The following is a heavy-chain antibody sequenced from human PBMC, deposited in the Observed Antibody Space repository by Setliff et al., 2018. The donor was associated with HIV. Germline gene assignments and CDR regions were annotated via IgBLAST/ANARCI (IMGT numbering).Heavy chain of an antibody. D-gene: IGHD2-21*01. CDR2: IYHSGST. CDR3: ARRRETIVVVIGIPNWYFDL. V-gene: IGHV4-38-2*01. CDR1: GYSISSGYY. Sequence: SETLSLTCAVSGYSISSGYYWGWIRQPPGKGLEWIGTIYHSGSTYYNPSLKSRVTISVDTSKNQFSLRLSSVTAADSAVYYCARRRETIVVVIGIPNWYFDLWGRGNLVTVSS. J-gene: IGHJ2*01.